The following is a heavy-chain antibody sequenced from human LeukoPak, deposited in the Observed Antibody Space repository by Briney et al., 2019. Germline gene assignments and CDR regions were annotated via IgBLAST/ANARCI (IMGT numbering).Heavy chain of an antibody. D-gene: IGHD6-13*01. CDR1: GFTFSRYA. CDR2: ISSNGGST. Sequence: QTGGSLRLSCSASGFTFSRYAMHWVRQVPGKGLEYVSAISSNGGSTYYADSVKGRFTISRDNSRNTLHLQMSSLRVGDTAVYYCAKSFGYSRSWFDNWGQGTLVTVSS. CDR3: AKSFGYSRSWFDN. J-gene: IGHJ4*02. V-gene: IGHV3-64D*06.